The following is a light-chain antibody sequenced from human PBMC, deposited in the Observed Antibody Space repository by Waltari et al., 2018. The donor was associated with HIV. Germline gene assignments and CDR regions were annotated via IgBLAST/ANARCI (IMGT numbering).Light chain of an antibody. V-gene: IGLV3-21*04. CDR3: QVWDSSSDQV. CDR1: NIGSKS. J-gene: IGLJ3*02. CDR2: YDS. Sequence: SYVLTQPPSVSVAPGKTARITCGGNNIGSKSVHWYQQKPGQAPVLVIYYDSDRPSGIPERVSGSNSGNTATLTISRVEAGDEADYYCQVWDSSSDQVFGGGTKLTVL.